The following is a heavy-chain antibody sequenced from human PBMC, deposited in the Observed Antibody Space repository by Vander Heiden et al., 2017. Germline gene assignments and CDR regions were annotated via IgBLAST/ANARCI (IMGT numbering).Heavy chain of an antibody. D-gene: IGHD6-19*01. CDR1: GFNFENYA. CDR2: IGGTGVTT. J-gene: IGHJ4*02. V-gene: IGHV3-23*04. CDR3: TKRFSSSRVVDY. Sequence: EVQLVESGGGLVQPGGSLRLSCPASGFNFENYAMNWVRQAPGKGLEWVSVIGGTGVTTYYADSVKGRFTISRDNSKNTLYLQMNSLRDEDTAVYYCTKRFSSSRVVDYWGQGTLVTVSS.